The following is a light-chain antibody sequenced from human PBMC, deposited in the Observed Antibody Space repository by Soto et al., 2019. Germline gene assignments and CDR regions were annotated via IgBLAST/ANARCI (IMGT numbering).Light chain of an antibody. CDR1: SSNIGAGFD. CDR2: ANR. J-gene: IGLJ2*01. V-gene: IGLV1-40*01. Sequence: QSVLTQPPSLSGAPGQRVTISCSGSSSNIGAGFDVQWYQRLPGTAPKLLIYANRNRPSGVPDRFSGSKSGTSASLAITGLQAEDEAHYYCQSYDSSLSVVVFGGGTKLTAL. CDR3: QSYDSSLSVVV.